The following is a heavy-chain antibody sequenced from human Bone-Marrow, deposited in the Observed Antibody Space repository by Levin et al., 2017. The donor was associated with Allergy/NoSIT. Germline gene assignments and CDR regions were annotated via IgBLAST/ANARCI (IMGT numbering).Heavy chain of an antibody. CDR3: ARDEMVHEIQYYYGIDV. J-gene: IGHJ6*02. V-gene: IGHV4-39*07. CDR2: IYFSGST. Sequence: SQTLSLTCTISGGSISTSSYYWGWIRQPPGKGLEWIGNIYFSGSTYYTPSLRSRVTISVDTSKNQFSLRLTSVTAADTAVYYCARDEMVHEIQYYYGIDVWGQGTTVTVSS. D-gene: IGHD2-8*01. CDR1: GGSISTSSYY.